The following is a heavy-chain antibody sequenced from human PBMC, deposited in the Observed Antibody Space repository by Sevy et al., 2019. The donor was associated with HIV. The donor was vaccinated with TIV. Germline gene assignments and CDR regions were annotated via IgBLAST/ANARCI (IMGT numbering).Heavy chain of an antibody. Sequence: GGSLRLSCAASGFTFDDYAMHWVRQAPGKGLEWVSLISWDGGSTYYADSVKGRFTISRDNSKNSLYLQMNSLRAEDTALYYCAQDIGPGAAAGTYYYGMDVWGQGTTVTVSS. V-gene: IGHV3-43D*04. CDR2: ISWDGGST. CDR1: GFTFDDYA. D-gene: IGHD6-13*01. CDR3: AQDIGPGAAAGTYYYGMDV. J-gene: IGHJ6*02.